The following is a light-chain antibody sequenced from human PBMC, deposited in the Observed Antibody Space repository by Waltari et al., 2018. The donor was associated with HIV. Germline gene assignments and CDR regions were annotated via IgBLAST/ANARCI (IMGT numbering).Light chain of an antibody. CDR3: QQQSTYPGT. CDR2: KAS. CDR1: HSFRTY. Sequence: DIHWTQSPSTLAASVGHRVTLTFRASHSFRTYLAWYQQKPGKAPKLLINKASTLESGVPPRFSGSGSGTEFTLSISSLQPDDFATYYCQQQSTYPGTFGQGTKVEIK. J-gene: IGKJ1*01. V-gene: IGKV1-5*03.